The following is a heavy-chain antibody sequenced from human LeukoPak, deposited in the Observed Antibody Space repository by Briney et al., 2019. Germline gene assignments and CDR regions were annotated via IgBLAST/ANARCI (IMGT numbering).Heavy chain of an antibody. D-gene: IGHD2-15*01. Sequence: GGSLRLSCAASGFTFSSSAMHWVRQAPGKGLEWVAVISYDGSNKYYADSVKGRFTISRDNSKNTLYLQMNSLRAEDTAVYYCAREPTPPPVVAATIYYYYGMDVWGQGTTVTVSS. J-gene: IGHJ6*02. CDR3: AREPTPPPVVAATIYYYYGMDV. CDR1: GFTFSSSA. V-gene: IGHV3-30-3*01. CDR2: ISYDGSNK.